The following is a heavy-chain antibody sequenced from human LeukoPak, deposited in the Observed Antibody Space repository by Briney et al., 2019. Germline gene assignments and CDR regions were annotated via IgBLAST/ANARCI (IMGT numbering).Heavy chain of an antibody. Sequence: GASVKVSRKASGYTFTSYDINWVRQATGQGLEWMGWMNPNSGYTGYAQKFQGRVTVTRNTSITTAYMELSSLRSADTAVYYCAMRPYNWNDDGNIDYWGQGTLVTVSS. CDR2: MNPNSGYT. D-gene: IGHD1-20*01. J-gene: IGHJ4*02. CDR3: AMRPYNWNDDGNIDY. V-gene: IGHV1-8*01. CDR1: GYTFTSYD.